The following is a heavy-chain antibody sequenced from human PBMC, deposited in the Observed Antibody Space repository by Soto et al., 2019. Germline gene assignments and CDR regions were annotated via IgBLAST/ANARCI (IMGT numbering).Heavy chain of an antibody. Sequence: LRRTLSLTCAVPGGSISTSNWWSWVRQPPGKGLEWIGEVYRTGSTNYNPSLESRLTISVDKSKNQFSLKLSSVTAADTAVYYCARHHRYCSGGSCYDVVLDWLDPWGQGTLVTVSS. D-gene: IGHD2-15*01. CDR2: VYRTGST. CDR1: GGSISTSNW. V-gene: IGHV4-4*02. CDR3: ARHHRYCSGGSCYDVVLDWLDP. J-gene: IGHJ5*02.